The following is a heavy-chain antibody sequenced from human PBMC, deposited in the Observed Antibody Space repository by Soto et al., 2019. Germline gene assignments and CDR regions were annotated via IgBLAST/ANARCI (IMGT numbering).Heavy chain of an antibody. Sequence: PGESLKISCKGSGYSFTSYWIGWVRQMPGKGLEWMGIIYPGDSDTRYSPSYQGQVTISADKSISTAYLQWSSLKASDTAMYYCARHYHHDYGSGPQYYYYAMDVWGQGTTVTVSS. CDR2: IYPGDSDT. CDR1: GYSFTSYW. D-gene: IGHD4-17*01. V-gene: IGHV5-51*01. CDR3: ARHYHHDYGSGPQYYYYAMDV. J-gene: IGHJ6*02.